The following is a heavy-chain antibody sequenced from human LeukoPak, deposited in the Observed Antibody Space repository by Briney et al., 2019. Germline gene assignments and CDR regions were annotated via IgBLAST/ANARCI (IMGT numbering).Heavy chain of an antibody. CDR3: ARGGMVPTNYYYYYAMDV. V-gene: IGHV4-59*01. CDR1: GVSISSYY. J-gene: IGHJ6*02. D-gene: IGHD3-10*01. Sequence: SETLSLTCTVSGVSISSYYWSWIRQSPGKGLEWMVYIYYSGSTNYNPSLKSRVTISVDTSKNQFSLKLSSVTAADTAVYYCARGGMVPTNYYYYYAMDVWGQGTTVTVSS. CDR2: IYYSGST.